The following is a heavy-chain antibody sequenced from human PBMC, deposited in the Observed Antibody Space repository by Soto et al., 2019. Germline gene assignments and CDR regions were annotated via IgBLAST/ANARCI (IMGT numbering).Heavy chain of an antibody. Sequence: ASVKVSCKASGYTFTGYYMHWVRQAPGQGLEWMGWINPNSGGTNYAQKFQGWVTMTRDTSISTAYMELSRLRSDDTAVYYCARVTHFHYDILTGPLPSGLDVWGQGTTVTVSS. V-gene: IGHV1-2*04. CDR1: GYTFTGYY. D-gene: IGHD3-9*01. CDR2: INPNSGGT. CDR3: ARVTHFHYDILTGPLPSGLDV. J-gene: IGHJ6*02.